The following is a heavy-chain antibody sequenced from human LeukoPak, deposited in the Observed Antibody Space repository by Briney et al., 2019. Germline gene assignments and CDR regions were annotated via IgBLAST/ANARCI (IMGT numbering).Heavy chain of an antibody. D-gene: IGHD3-9*01. CDR2: IYYSGST. Sequence: PSETLSLTCTVSGGSISSSSYYWGWFRQPPGKGLEWIGSIYYSGSTYYNPSLKSRVTISVDTSKNQFSLKLSSVTAADTAVYYCARDSSMGNDILTGYSEGIDYWGQGTLVTVSS. V-gene: IGHV4-39*07. CDR3: ARDSSMGNDILTGYSEGIDY. J-gene: IGHJ4*02. CDR1: GGSISSSSYY.